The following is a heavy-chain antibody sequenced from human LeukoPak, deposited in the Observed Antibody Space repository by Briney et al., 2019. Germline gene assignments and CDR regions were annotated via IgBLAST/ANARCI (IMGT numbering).Heavy chain of an antibody. V-gene: IGHV4-61*01. CDR1: GYSISSGYY. D-gene: IGHD5-18*01. CDR3: ARGYSHHDY. J-gene: IGHJ4*02. CDR2: IYYSGST. Sequence: PSETLSLTCTVSGYSISSGYYWGWIRQPPGKGLEWIGYIYYSGSTNYNPSLKSRVTISVDTSKNQFSLKLSSVTAADTAVYYCARGYSHHDYWGQGTLVTVSS.